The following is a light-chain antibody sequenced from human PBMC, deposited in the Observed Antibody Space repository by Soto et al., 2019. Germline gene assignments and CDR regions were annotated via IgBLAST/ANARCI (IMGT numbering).Light chain of an antibody. CDR2: DAS. Sequence: EIVLTQSPATLSLSPGERATLSCRASQSLNSYLAWFQQKPGQAPRLLIYDASNRATGIPARFSGSGSGTDFTLTLSSLEPADFAVYYCQQRRDWPLTVGGGTKVEIK. CDR1: QSLNSY. CDR3: QQRRDWPLT. V-gene: IGKV3-11*01. J-gene: IGKJ4*01.